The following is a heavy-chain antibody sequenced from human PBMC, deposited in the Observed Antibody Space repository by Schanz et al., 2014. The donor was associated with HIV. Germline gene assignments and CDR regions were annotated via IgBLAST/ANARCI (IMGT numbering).Heavy chain of an antibody. D-gene: IGHD6-6*01. CDR1: GYTFTGYY. Sequence: QVQLVQSGAEVKKPGASVKVSCKASGYTFTGYYLHWIRQAPGQGLEWMGWFNPNSGGRIYPQKFEGSVTMTRDTSISTAYMERSSLRYDDTAVYYCAREPSFSGLDVWGQGTTVIVSS. J-gene: IGHJ6*02. CDR2: FNPNSGGR. V-gene: IGHV1-2*02. CDR3: AREPSFSGLDV.